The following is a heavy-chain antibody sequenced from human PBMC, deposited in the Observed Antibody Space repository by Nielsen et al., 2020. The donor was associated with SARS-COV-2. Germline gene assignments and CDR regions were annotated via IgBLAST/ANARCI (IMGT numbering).Heavy chain of an antibody. CDR2: ISSSSSTI. J-gene: IGHJ4*02. V-gene: IGHV3-48*01. Sequence: GGSLRLSCAASGFTFSSYSMNWVRQAPGKGLEWVSYISSSSSTIYYADSVKGRFTISRDNAKNSLYLQMNSLRAEDTAVYYCARAPMDDYGDLGPYFDYWGQGTLVTVSS. CDR1: GFTFSSYS. CDR3: ARAPMDDYGDLGPYFDY. D-gene: IGHD4-17*01.